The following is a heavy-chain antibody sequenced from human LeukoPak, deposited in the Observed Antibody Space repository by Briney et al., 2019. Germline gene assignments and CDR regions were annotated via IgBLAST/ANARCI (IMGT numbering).Heavy chain of an antibody. J-gene: IGHJ3*02. V-gene: IGHV3-7*01. D-gene: IGHD4-17*01. Sequence: GGSLRLSCAASGFTFNNYWMSWVRQAPGKGLQWVANIKQDGSATFYVDSVRGRFTISRDNTKNSLYLRMNSLRVEDTAVYYCARGDFSDSGDFVVAFDIWGQGTMVTVSS. CDR1: GFTFNNYW. CDR3: ARGDFSDSGDFVVAFDI. CDR2: IKQDGSAT.